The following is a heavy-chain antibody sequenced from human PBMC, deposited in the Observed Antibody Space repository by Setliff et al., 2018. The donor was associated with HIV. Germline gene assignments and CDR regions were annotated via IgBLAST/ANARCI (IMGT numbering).Heavy chain of an antibody. V-gene: IGHV4-59*01. Sequence: SETLSLTCTVSGGSISTYYWNWIRQSPGTGLEWIGDINYRGVTYYNPSLKSRVTFSLDTAKKQFSLTLTSVTAADTAVYYCARDSNPAGSPGYEYARRGAFDLWGTGTPVTVSS. D-gene: IGHD5-12*01. CDR1: GGSISTYY. J-gene: IGHJ3*01. CDR2: INYRGVT. CDR3: ARDSNPAGSPGYEYARRGAFDL.